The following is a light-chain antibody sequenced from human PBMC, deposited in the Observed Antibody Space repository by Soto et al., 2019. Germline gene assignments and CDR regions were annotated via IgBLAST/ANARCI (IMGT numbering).Light chain of an antibody. CDR2: TTN. CDR3: AAWDDSLNGHV. CDR1: SSNIGTSS. V-gene: IGLV1-44*01. J-gene: IGLJ1*01. Sequence: SALTQPHSASGTPGQRVTISCSGSSSNIGTSSVHWSQQLPGTAPKLLISTTNQRPSGVPERFSGSRSGTSASLAISGLQSEDEADYYCAAWDDSLNGHVFGTGTKVTVL.